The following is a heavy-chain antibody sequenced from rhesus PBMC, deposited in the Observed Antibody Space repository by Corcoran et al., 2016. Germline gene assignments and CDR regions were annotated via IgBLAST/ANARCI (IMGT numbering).Heavy chain of an antibody. D-gene: IGHD1-26*01. V-gene: IGHV4-76*01. CDR2: FFASVGSA. J-gene: IGHJ5-1*01. CDR3: TGHLSYTYNQFDV. CDR1: GGSVSGGHD. Sequence: QVQLRESGPGLVKPSETLLLTCAVSGGSVSGGHDWSWVRLVPGKGLEWMGYFFASVGSAPFSPSLNNPIILSRDLSKNQFSLKLNSVTAADTAIYYCTGHLSYTYNQFDVWGPGVLVTVSS.